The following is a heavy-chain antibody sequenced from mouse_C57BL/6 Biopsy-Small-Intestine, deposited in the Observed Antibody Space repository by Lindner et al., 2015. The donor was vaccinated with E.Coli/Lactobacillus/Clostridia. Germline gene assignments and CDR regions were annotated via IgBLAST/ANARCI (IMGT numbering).Heavy chain of an antibody. V-gene: IGHV5-4*01. CDR3: ARDGSNYDWYFDV. D-gene: IGHD1-1*01. CDR1: GFTFSSYA. Sequence: EVQLQESGGGLVKPGGSLKLSCAASGFTFSSYAMSWVRQTPEKRLEWVATISDGGSYTYYPDNVKGRFTISRDNAKNNLYLQMSHLKSEDTAMYYCARDGSNYDWYFDVWGTGTTVTVSS. J-gene: IGHJ1*03. CDR2: ISDGGSYT.